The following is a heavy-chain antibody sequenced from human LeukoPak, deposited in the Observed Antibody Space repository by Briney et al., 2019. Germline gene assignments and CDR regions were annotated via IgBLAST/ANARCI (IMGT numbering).Heavy chain of an antibody. Sequence: GGSLRLSCAASGFTFSTYWMHWVRQALGKGLVWVSRIDTDGSSTSYADSVKGRFTISRDNAKNTLYLQMNSLRAEDTAVYYCTRDRYGDYSDYWGQGILVTVSS. CDR1: GFTFSTYW. V-gene: IGHV3-74*01. CDR2: IDTDGSST. J-gene: IGHJ4*02. CDR3: TRDRYGDYSDY. D-gene: IGHD4-17*01.